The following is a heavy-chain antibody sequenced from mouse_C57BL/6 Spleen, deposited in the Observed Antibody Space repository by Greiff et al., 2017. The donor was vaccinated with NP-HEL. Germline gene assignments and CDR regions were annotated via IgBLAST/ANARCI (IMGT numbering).Heavy chain of an antibody. J-gene: IGHJ4*01. Sequence: VQLQESGAELVKPGASVKLSCKASGYTFTSYWMQWVKQRPGQGLEWIGEIDPSDSYTNYNQKFKGKATLTVDTSSSTAYMQLSSLTSEDSAVYYCARRGMITRAMDYWGQGTSVTVSS. CDR3: ARRGMITRAMDY. CDR1: GYTFTSYW. D-gene: IGHD2-4*01. CDR2: IDPSDSYT. V-gene: IGHV1-50*01.